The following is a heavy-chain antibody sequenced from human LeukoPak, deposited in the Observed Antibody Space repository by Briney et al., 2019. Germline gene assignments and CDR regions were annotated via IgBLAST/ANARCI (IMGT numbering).Heavy chain of an antibody. V-gene: IGHV4-59*01. D-gene: IGHD2-2*01. CDR1: GGSISSYY. CDR3: ARDLGFCSSTSCYPWLDP. Sequence: PSETLSLTCTVSGGSISSYYWSWIRQPPGKGLEWIGYVYYSGISNYNPSLKSRVTISVDTSKNQFSLKLNSVTAADTAVYYCARDLGFCSSTSCYPWLDPWGQGTLVIVSS. J-gene: IGHJ5*02. CDR2: VYYSGIS.